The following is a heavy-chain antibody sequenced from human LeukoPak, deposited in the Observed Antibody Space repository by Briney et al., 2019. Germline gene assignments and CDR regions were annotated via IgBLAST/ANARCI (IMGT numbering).Heavy chain of an antibody. CDR2: IKQDGSEK. J-gene: IGHJ6*03. V-gene: IGHV3-7*01. Sequence: GGSLRLSCAASGLTFSSYWMSWVRQAPGKGLEWVANIKQDGSEKYYVDSVKGRFTISRDNAKNSLYLQMNSLRAEDTAVYYCARGLYSDYAWGSYRIYYYYYYMDVWGKGTTVTISS. CDR1: GLTFSSYW. D-gene: IGHD3-16*02. CDR3: ARGLYSDYAWGSYRIYYYYYYMDV.